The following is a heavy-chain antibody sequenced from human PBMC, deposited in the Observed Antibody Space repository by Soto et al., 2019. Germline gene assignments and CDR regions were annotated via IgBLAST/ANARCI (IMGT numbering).Heavy chain of an antibody. J-gene: IGHJ4*02. CDR3: ARDYRNKGFDH. D-gene: IGHD4-4*01. Sequence: QVQLVESGGGLVRPGESLRLSCTASGFALVDYMSWIRQAPGRGLEWVSYIDGRGTATYYTDSVKGRFTVSRDHAENSLYLQMDSLTAEDTAVYYCARDYRNKGFDHWGLGTLVTVSS. CDR1: GFALVDY. V-gene: IGHV3-11*01. CDR2: IDGRGTAT.